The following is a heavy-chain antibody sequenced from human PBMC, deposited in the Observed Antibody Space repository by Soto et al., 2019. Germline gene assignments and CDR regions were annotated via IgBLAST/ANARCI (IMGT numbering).Heavy chain of an antibody. CDR3: ARGTPLYSSGWYYFDY. CDR1: GGTFSSYA. CDR2: IIPIFGTA. D-gene: IGHD6-19*01. Sequence: QVPLVQSGAEVKKPGSSVKVSCKASGGTFSSYAISWVRQAPGQGLEWMGGIIPIFGTANYAQKFQGSVTITADESTSTAYMELSSLRSEDTAVYYCARGTPLYSSGWYYFDYWGQGTLVTVSS. J-gene: IGHJ4*02. V-gene: IGHV1-69*01.